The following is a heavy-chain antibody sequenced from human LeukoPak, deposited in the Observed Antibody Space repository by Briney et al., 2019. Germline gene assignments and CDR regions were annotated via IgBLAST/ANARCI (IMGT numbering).Heavy chain of an antibody. CDR1: GYTFTSYY. D-gene: IGHD1-26*01. V-gene: IGHV1-46*01. Sequence: GASVKVSCKASGYTFTSYYMHWVRQAPGQGLEWMGIINPSGGSTTYAQKFQGRVTMTRDMSTSTVYMELSSLRSEDTAVYYCARGGRDLLYYYYYMDVWGKGTTVTVSS. CDR2: INPSGGST. J-gene: IGHJ6*03. CDR3: ARGGRDLLYYYYYMDV.